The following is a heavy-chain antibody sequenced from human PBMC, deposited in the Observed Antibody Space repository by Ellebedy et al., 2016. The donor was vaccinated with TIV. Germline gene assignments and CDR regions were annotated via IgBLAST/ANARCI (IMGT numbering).Heavy chain of an antibody. D-gene: IGHD3-22*01. CDR2: INHSGST. V-gene: IGHV4-39*07. Sequence: SETLSLXXTVSGGSISSGSYYWSWIRQPPGKGLEWIGEINHSGSTNYNPSLKSRVTISVDTSKNQFSLKLSSVTAADTAVYYCARVRRYYYDSSGYYYFDYWGQGTLVTVSS. CDR3: ARVRRYYYDSSGYYYFDY. J-gene: IGHJ4*02. CDR1: GGSISSGSYY.